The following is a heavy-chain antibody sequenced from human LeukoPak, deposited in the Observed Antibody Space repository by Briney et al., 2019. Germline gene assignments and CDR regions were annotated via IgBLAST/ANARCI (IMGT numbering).Heavy chain of an antibody. D-gene: IGHD1-26*01. CDR1: GFTFSSYW. Sequence: GSLRLSCAASGFTFSSYWMIWVRQAPGKGLEWVANIQQDGSEKYYVDSVKGRFTISRDNAKNSLYLRMNSLRAEDTAVYYCARNPPRYFNWGQGTLVTVSS. CDR2: IQQDGSEK. V-gene: IGHV3-7*05. CDR3: ARNPPRYFN. J-gene: IGHJ4*02.